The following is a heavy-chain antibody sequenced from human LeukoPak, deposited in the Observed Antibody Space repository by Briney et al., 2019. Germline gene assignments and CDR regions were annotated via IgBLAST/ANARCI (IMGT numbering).Heavy chain of an antibody. V-gene: IGHV3-66*01. CDR3: ARDPTCSGGSCYYFDY. Sequence: GGSLRLSCAASGFTFSNAWMSWVRQAPGKGLEWVSVIYSGGSTYYADSVKGRFTISRDNSKNTLYLQMNSLRAEDTAVYYCARDPTCSGGSCYYFDYWGQGTLVTVSS. D-gene: IGHD2-15*01. J-gene: IGHJ4*02. CDR2: IYSGGST. CDR1: GFTFSNAW.